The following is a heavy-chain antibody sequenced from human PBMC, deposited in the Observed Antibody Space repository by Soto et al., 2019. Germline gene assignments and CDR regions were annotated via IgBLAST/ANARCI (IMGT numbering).Heavy chain of an antibody. CDR1: GDSISSSDYY. CDR2: VHHGGDT. V-gene: IGHV4-39*01. Sequence: QVQLQESGPGLVKPSETLSLTCTVSGDSISSSDYYWGWIRRPPGKRLEWIGNVHHGGDTYYNPPLQSRVTISVDPSDNQFSLKRTPVTAADTAVYYGAGQRPRGDNSFNVWGQGTLVTVSS. D-gene: IGHD5-12*01. CDR3: AGQRPRGDNSFNV. J-gene: IGHJ1*01.